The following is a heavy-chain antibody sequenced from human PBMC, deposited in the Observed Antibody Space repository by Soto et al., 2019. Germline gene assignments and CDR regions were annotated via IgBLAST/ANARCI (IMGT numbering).Heavy chain of an antibody. CDR2: IWYDGSNK. CDR1: GFTFSSYG. V-gene: IGHV3-33*01. Sequence: GGSLRLSCAASGFTFSSYGMHWVRQAPGKGLEWVAVIWYDGSNKYYADSVKGRFTISRDNSENTLYLQMNSLRAEDTAVYYCARDRIVATILGYYYGMDVWGQGTTVTVSS. J-gene: IGHJ6*02. D-gene: IGHD5-12*01. CDR3: ARDRIVATILGYYYGMDV.